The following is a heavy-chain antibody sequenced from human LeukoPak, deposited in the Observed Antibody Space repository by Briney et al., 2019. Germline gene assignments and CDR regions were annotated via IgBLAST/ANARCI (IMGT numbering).Heavy chain of an antibody. D-gene: IGHD3-10*02. CDR3: AELGITMIGGV. CDR2: ISSSSSYI. V-gene: IGHV3-21*01. CDR1: GFTFNNYW. J-gene: IGHJ6*04. Sequence: PGGSLRLSCVASGFTFNNYWMDWVRQAPGKGLEWVSSISSSSSYIYYADSLKGRFTISRDNAKNSLYLQMNSLRAEDTAVYYCAELGITMIGGVWGKGTTVTISS.